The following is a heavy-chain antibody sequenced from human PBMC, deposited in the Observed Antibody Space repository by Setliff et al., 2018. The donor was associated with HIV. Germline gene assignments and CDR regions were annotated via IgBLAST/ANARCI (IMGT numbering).Heavy chain of an antibody. CDR2: IYYSGST. CDR3: ARGRSSSSPRSWFDP. D-gene: IGHD2-2*01. Sequence: PSETLSLTCAVHGGSFSGYYWSWIRQPPGKGLEWIGSIYYSGSTNYNPSLKSRVTISVDTSKNQFSVKVRSVTAADTAVYYCARGRSSSSPRSWFDPWGQGTLVTVSS. CDR1: GGSFSGYY. V-gene: IGHV4-59*01. J-gene: IGHJ5*02.